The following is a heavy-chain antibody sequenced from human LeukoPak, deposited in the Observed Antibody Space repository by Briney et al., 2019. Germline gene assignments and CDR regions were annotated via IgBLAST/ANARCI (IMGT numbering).Heavy chain of an antibody. CDR2: IYYSGST. D-gene: IGHD2-2*01. Sequence: SETLSLTCTVSGGSVSSGSYYWSWIRQPPGKGLEWIGYIYYSGSTNYNPSLKSRVTISVDTSKNQFSLKLSSVTAADTAVYYCARDLLYCSSTCCRLVDGMDVWGKGTTVTVSS. J-gene: IGHJ6*04. CDR1: GGSVSSGSYY. V-gene: IGHV4-61*01. CDR3: ARDLLYCSSTCCRLVDGMDV.